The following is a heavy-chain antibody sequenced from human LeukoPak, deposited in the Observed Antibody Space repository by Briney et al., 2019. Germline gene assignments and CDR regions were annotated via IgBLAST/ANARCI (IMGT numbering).Heavy chain of an antibody. CDR2: IIPIFGTA. V-gene: IGHV1-69*13. Sequence: ASVKVSCKASGYTFTHYIIHWVRQAPGQGLEWMGGIIPIFGTANYAQKFQGRVTITADESTSTAYMELSSLRSEDTAVYYCARGGSSSSWYPYGMDVWGQGTTVTVSS. CDR3: ARGGSSSSWYPYGMDV. J-gene: IGHJ6*02. D-gene: IGHD6-13*01. CDR1: GYTFTHYI.